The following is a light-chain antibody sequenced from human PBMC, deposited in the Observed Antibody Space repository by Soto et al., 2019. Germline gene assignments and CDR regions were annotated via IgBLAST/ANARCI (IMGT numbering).Light chain of an antibody. CDR1: QNIRNF. Sequence: DIQMTKSPSSLSASVGGTISITCRASQNIRNFLTWYQWRPGQGPRLLIYTSSTLQSGVPSRFGGAGYGTDFTLPISSLHPEDFATYFFQQSSDPLSTFGGGTKVEI. J-gene: IGKJ4*01. V-gene: IGKV1-39*01. CDR3: QQSSDPLST. CDR2: TSS.